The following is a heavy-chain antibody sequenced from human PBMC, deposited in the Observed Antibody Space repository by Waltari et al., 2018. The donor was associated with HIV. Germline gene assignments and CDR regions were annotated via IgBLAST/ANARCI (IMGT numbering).Heavy chain of an antibody. V-gene: IGHV3-9*02. CDR3: AKAYDSSGFQYYFDY. D-gene: IGHD3-22*01. J-gene: IGHJ4*02. CDR2: IKWNSDNI. CDR1: GFNSDDHA. Sequence: EVQMVESWGDLVQPGRSLSLACAASGFNSDDHAMSWVGQAPGKGLECVSGIKWNSDNIGYADSVKGRFTIARDHAKNALYLQTNSRRAEDTALYYCAKAYDSSGFQYYFDYWGQGTLVTVSS.